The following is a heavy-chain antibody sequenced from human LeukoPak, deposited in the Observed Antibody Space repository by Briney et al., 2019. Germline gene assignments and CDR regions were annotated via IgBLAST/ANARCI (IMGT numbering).Heavy chain of an antibody. J-gene: IGHJ5*02. CDR3: ARDFPGRDGYNHCWFDP. CDR2: ISAYNGNT. CDR1: GYTFTSYG. D-gene: IGHD5-24*01. V-gene: IGHV1-18*01. Sequence: ASVKVSCKASGYTFTSYGISWVRQAPGQGLEWMGWISAYNGNTNYAQKLQGKVTMTTDTSTSTAYMELRSLRSDDTAVYYCARDFPGRDGYNHCWFDPWGQGTLVTVSS.